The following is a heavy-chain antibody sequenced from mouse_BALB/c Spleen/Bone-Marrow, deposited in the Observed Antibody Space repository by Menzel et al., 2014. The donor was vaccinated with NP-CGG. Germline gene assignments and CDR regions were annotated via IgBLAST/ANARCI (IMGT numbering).Heavy chain of an antibody. CDR1: GYTFTNYW. CDR3: ARIYYYGRDY. D-gene: IGHD1-1*01. J-gene: IGHJ2*01. CDR2: INPSTGYT. V-gene: IGHV1-7*01. Sequence: QVQLQQSGAELAKPGASVKMSCKASGYTFTNYWMHWVKQRPGQGLEWIGYINPSTGYTEYNQKFKDKATLTADISSSTAYMQLSSLTSEDSAVYYCARIYYYGRDYWGQGTTLTVSS.